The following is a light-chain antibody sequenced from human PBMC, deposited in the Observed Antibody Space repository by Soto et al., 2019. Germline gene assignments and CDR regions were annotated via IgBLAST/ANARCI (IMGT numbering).Light chain of an antibody. CDR1: QSVSSN. V-gene: IGKV3D-15*01. J-gene: IGKJ5*01. CDR3: QQYHWAPDT. CDR2: GAS. Sequence: EIVMTQSPATLSVSQGERASLSCRASQSVSSNLAWYQQKPGQAPRLLIYGASNRAAGIPDRFSGSGSGTDFTLTVSRLEPEDFAVYYCQQYHWAPDTFGQGTRLEIK.